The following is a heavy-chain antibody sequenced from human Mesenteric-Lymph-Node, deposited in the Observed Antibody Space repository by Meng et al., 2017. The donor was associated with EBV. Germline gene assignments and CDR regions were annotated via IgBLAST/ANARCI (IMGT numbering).Heavy chain of an antibody. Sequence: QGQLQESGPGLGKPSQTPSLTCAVSGGSISSGGYYWSWIRQPPGKGLEWIGYIYYSGDTYYNPSLKSRVTISVDTSKNQFSLKLSSVTAADTAVYYCVGGVAADGSVDYWGQGSLVTVSS. V-gene: IGHV4-30-4*01. CDR3: VGGVAADGSVDY. CDR1: GGSISSGGYY. D-gene: IGHD6-13*01. J-gene: IGHJ4*02. CDR2: IYYSGDT.